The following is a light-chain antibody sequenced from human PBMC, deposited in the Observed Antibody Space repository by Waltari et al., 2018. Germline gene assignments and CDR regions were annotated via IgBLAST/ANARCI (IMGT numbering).Light chain of an antibody. V-gene: IGLV2-23*02. J-gene: IGLJ2*01. CDR2: AVS. CDR1: SSDVGNYKR. Sequence: QSALTQPASVSGSPGQSITISCTGTSSDVGNYKRVSWYQQHPGKAPKLMLYAVSKRPSGVSYRFSVSKSGDMASLTISVLQPEDEAEYFCSSYAGSSKGVFGGGTKVTVL. CDR3: SSYAGSSKGV.